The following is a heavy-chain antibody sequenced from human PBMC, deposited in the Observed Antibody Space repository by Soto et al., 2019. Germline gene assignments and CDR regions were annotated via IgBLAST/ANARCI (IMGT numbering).Heavy chain of an antibody. V-gene: IGHV3-23*01. Sequence: YLRLSCAASGFTFSSYAMSWFRQAPGKGLEWVSAISGSGGSTYYADSVKGRFTISRDNSKNTLYLQMNSLRAEDTAVYYCAKNHTAITEFDYWGQGTLVTVSS. J-gene: IGHJ4*02. D-gene: IGHD5-18*01. CDR1: GFTFSSYA. CDR3: AKNHTAITEFDY. CDR2: ISGSGGST.